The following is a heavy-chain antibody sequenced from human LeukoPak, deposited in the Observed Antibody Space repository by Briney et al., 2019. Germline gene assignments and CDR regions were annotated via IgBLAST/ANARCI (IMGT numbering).Heavy chain of an antibody. CDR2: ISRSSSYI. CDR3: ARGGLEPFDH. V-gene: IGHV3-21*01. D-gene: IGHD3-16*01. J-gene: IGHJ4*02. CDR1: GFTFSSYS. Sequence: SGGSLRLSCVASGFTFSSYSMNWVRQAPGQGLEWVSSISRSSSYINYADSLKGRFTISRDNAKNTLYLHMNSLRAEDTAVYYCARGGLEPFDHWGQGTLVTVSS.